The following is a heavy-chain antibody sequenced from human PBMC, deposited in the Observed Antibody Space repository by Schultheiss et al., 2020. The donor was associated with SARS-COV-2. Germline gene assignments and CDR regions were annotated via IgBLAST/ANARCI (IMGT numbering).Heavy chain of an antibody. CDR1: GGSFSGYY. J-gene: IGHJ6*03. CDR3: ARVRGDYYYYYMDV. D-gene: IGHD3-10*01. Sequence: SQTLSLTCAVYGGSFSGYYWSWIRQPPGKGLEWIGRIYTSGSTNYNPSLKSRVTISVDTSKNQFSLKLSSVTAADTAVYYCARVRGDYYYYYMDVWGKGTTVTVSS. CDR2: IYTSGST. V-gene: IGHV4-59*10.